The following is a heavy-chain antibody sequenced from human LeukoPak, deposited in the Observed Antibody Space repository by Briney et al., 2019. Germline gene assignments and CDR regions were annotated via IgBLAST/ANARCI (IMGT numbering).Heavy chain of an antibody. V-gene: IGHV3-23*01. CDR2: ISNSGDRT. J-gene: IGHJ4*02. CDR3: ARVFSGNLDY. D-gene: IGHD1-14*01. Sequence: QPGGSLRLSCAASGFTFSSYAMNWVRQAPGKGLEWVSTISNSGDRTYYADSVKGRFTISRDNSKNTLYLQMNSLRTEDTAVYYCARVFSGNLDYWGQGTLVTVSS. CDR1: GFTFSSYA.